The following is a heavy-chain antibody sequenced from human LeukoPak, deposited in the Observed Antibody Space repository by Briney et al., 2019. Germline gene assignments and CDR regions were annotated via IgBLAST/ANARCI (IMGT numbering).Heavy chain of an antibody. J-gene: IGHJ4*02. CDR3: AKGTRWLQVFDY. CDR1: GFTFSSYA. Sequence: GGSLRLSCAASGFTFSSYAMSWVRQAPGKGLVWVSAISGSGGSTYYADSVHGRFTISRDNSKNTLYLQMNSLRAEDTAVYYCAKGTRWLQVFDYWGQGTLVTVSS. D-gene: IGHD5-24*01. V-gene: IGHV3-23*01. CDR2: ISGSGGST.